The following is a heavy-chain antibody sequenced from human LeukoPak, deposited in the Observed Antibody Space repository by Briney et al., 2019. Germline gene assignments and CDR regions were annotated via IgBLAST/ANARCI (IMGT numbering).Heavy chain of an antibody. V-gene: IGHV1-18*01. CDR2: ISAYNGIT. Sequence: ASVKVSFKASGYTFTSYGISWARQAPGQGLEGIGWISAYNGITNYAQKLQGRVTMTTLHSTRTAYIELLRLRSDHAGVYYCARMQWELPGHYYYYWDVWGKGTTVTVSS. J-gene: IGHJ6*03. CDR1: GYTFTSYG. CDR3: ARMQWELPGHYYYYWDV. D-gene: IGHD1-26*01.